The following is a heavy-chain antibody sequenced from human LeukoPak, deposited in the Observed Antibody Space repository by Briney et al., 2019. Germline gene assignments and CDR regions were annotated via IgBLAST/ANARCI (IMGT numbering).Heavy chain of an antibody. V-gene: IGHV3-9*01. CDR3: AKDESTGGFAPGYFYGMGV. CDR1: GFRFDDYG. CDR2: ISWSGTTT. J-gene: IGHJ6*02. Sequence: AGGSLRLSCVVSGFRFDDYGMHWVRQAPGKGLEWVSGISWSGTTTGYADSVKGRFTIPRDSAKNSLYLQMDSHRVEDTALYYCAKDESTGGFAPGYFYGMGVWGQGTTATVSS. D-gene: IGHD3-16*01.